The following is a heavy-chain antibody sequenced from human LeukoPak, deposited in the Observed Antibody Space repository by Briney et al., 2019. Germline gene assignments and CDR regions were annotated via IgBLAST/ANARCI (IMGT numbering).Heavy chain of an antibody. CDR2: IYYSGST. D-gene: IGHD1-1*01. Sequence: SETLSLTCTVSGDSISSYYWSWIRQPPGKGLEWIGHIYYSGSTSYNPSLKSRVSIPVDTSKNQFSLKLSSVTAADTAVYYCARDYNPTNFWGQGTLVTVSS. CDR3: ARDYNPTNF. V-gene: IGHV4-59*01. CDR1: GDSISSYY. J-gene: IGHJ4*02.